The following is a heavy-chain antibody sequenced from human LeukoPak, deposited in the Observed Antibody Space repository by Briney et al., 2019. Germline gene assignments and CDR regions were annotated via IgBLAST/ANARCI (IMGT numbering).Heavy chain of an antibody. V-gene: IGHV3-48*01. D-gene: IGHD2-2*01. J-gene: IGHJ6*03. CDR1: GFTFSSYS. CDR3: ARRADIVVVPAAHRDYYYYYYMDV. CDR2: ISSSSSSI. Sequence: GGSLRLSCAASGFTFSSYSMNWVRQAPGKGLERVSYISSSSSSIYYANSVKGRFTTSRDNAKNSLYLQMNSLRAEDTAVYYWARRADIVVVPAAHRDYYYYYYMDVWGKGTTVTVSS.